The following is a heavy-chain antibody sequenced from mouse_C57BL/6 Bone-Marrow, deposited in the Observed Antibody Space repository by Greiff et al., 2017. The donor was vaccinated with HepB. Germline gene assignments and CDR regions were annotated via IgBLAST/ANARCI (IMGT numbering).Heavy chain of an antibody. V-gene: IGHV8-12*01. CDR2: IYWDDDK. D-gene: IGHD1-1*01. CDR3: ARRGDYYGSSYGAMDY. CDR1: GFSLSTSGMG. J-gene: IGHJ4*01. Sequence: QVTLKESGPGILQSSQTLSLTCSFSGFSLSTSGMGVSWIRQPSGKGLEWLAHIYWDDDKRYNPSLKSRLTISKDTSRNQVFLKITSVDTADTATYYCARRGDYYGSSYGAMDYWGQGTSVTVSS.